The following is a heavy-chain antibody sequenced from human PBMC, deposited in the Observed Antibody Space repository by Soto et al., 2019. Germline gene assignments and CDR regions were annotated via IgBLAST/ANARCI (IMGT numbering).Heavy chain of an antibody. J-gene: IGHJ5*02. Sequence: QVQLVQSAAEVKKPGASVKVSCKASGYNFSDYYIHWVRQAPGQGLEWLGWVSPKSGGTNYAQKFKGRVTMTRDTSSNTVYMDLSWLKSDDTAVFYCAREISGGGTLNWFDPWGQGTLVTVSS. CDR2: VSPKSGGT. D-gene: IGHD2-8*02. V-gene: IGHV1-2*02. CDR1: GYNFSDYY. CDR3: AREISGGGTLNWFDP.